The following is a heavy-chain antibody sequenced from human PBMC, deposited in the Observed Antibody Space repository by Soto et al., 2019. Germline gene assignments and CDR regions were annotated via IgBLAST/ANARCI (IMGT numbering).Heavy chain of an antibody. CDR1: GFTFSSYA. J-gene: IGHJ6*03. Sequence: EVQLLESGGGLVQPGGSLRLSCAASGFTFSSYAMSWVRQAPGKGLEWVSAISGSGGSTYYADSVKGRFTISRDNSKHTLYLQMNSLRAEDTAVYYCAKAGYCSSTSCSGGYYYYYMDVWGKGTTVTVSS. CDR3: AKAGYCSSTSCSGGYYYYYMDV. V-gene: IGHV3-23*01. CDR2: ISGSGGST. D-gene: IGHD2-2*01.